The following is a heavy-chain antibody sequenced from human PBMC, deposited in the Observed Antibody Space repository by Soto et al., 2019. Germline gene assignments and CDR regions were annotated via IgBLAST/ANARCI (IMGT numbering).Heavy chain of an antibody. CDR1: GGTFNNFA. CDR3: ASANISPVSATRSHSAMDV. J-gene: IGHJ6*02. V-gene: IGHV1-69*01. D-gene: IGHD6-25*01. Sequence: QVQLVQSGAEVKKPGSSVKVSCQASGGTFNNFAFTWVRQAPGQGLEWLGGIMPVLHTTNIAQTFQDRITVTADDFTTTVYMEMTSLRYDDTAVYYCASANISPVSATRSHSAMDVWGQGTPVTVSS. CDR2: IMPVLHTT.